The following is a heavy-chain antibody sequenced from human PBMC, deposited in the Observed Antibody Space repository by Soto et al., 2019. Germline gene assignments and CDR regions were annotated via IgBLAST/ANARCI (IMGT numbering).Heavy chain of an antibody. V-gene: IGHV4-31*03. D-gene: IGHD5-12*01. CDR3: ARARGYSGYDYAAYYYGMDV. Sequence: PSETLSLTCTVSGGSISSGGYYWSWIRQHPGKGLEWIGYIYYSGSTYYNPSLKSRVTISVDTSKNQFSLKLSSVTAADTAVYYCARARGYSGYDYAAYYYGMDVWGQGTTVTVSS. CDR1: GGSISSGGYY. CDR2: IYYSGST. J-gene: IGHJ6*02.